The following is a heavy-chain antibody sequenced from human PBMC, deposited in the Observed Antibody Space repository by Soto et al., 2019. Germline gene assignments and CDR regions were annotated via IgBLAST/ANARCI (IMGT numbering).Heavy chain of an antibody. V-gene: IGHV1-69*01. CDR3: AREVQVHTPAFVY. CDR2: ISPMFGAA. Sequence: QVQLVQSGAEMKKPGSSVKVSCQSSGGTFNTYAMNWVRQAPGQGPEWMGDISPMFGAANYAPKCQGRVTITADESTGTSYMQLSSLTSEDTALYFCAREVQVHTPAFVYWGQGNLVTVSS. CDR1: GGTFNTYA. J-gene: IGHJ4*02. D-gene: IGHD3-10*01.